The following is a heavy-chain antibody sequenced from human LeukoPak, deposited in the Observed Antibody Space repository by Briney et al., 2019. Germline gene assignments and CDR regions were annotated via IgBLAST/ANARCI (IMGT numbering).Heavy chain of an antibody. CDR1: GFTFSSYT. D-gene: IGHD6-13*01. J-gene: IGHJ4*02. CDR2: ITSDGSGA. Sequence: PGGSLRLSCAASGFTFSSYTMTWVRQAPGKGLVWVSRITSDGSGANYADSVKGRFTISRDNDENTLYLQMNSLRAEDTAVYYCARVPVAAAGQGIDYWGQGTLVTVSS. CDR3: ARVPVAAAGQGIDY. V-gene: IGHV3-74*01.